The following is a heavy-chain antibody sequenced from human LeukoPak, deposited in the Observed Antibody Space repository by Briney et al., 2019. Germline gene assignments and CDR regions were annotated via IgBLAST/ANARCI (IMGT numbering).Heavy chain of an antibody. Sequence: GGSLRLSCAASGFTLSNYWMHWVRQAPGKGLVWVSRISNDGSSTNYADSVKGRFTISRDNAKNTLYLQMDSLRAEDTAVYYCARDPLSHNSNWRPYYFDCWGQGTLVTVSS. D-gene: IGHD4-11*01. CDR1: GFTLSNYW. CDR3: ARDPLSHNSNWRPYYFDC. V-gene: IGHV3-74*01. J-gene: IGHJ4*02. CDR2: ISNDGSST.